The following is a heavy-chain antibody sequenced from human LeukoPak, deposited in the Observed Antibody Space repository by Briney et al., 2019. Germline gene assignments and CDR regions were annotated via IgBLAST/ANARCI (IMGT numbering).Heavy chain of an antibody. J-gene: IGHJ4*02. V-gene: IGHV3-30*04. D-gene: IGHD2-2*01. CDR1: GFTFSTYS. Sequence: GGSLRLSCAASGFTFSTYSMHWVRQAPGKGLEWVAIISYDGSKKYYADSVKGRFTISRDNSKNTLFLQMNSLRPEDTAVYYCARDLKTAMDYFDYWGEGTLVTVSS. CDR3: ARDLKTAMDYFDY. CDR2: ISYDGSKK.